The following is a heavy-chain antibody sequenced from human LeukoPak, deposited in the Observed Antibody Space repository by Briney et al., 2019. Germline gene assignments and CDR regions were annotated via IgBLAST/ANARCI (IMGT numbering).Heavy chain of an antibody. CDR3: ARGLRRQPSWFDP. V-gene: IGHV4-34*01. J-gene: IGHJ5*02. D-gene: IGHD5-18*01. Sequence: SETLSLTCAVYGGSFSGYYWSWIRQPPGKGLEWIGEINHSGSTNYNPSLKSRVTISVDTSKNQFSLKLSSVTAADTAVYYCARGLRRQPSWFDPWGQGTLVTVSS. CDR2: INHSGST. CDR1: GGSFSGYY.